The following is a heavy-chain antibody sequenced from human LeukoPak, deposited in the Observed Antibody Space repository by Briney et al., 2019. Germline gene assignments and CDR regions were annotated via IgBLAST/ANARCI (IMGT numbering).Heavy chain of an antibody. CDR2: INPNSGGT. D-gene: IGHD5-18*01. Sequence: GASVTVSCKASGYTFTGYYMHWVRQAPGQGLEWMGWINPNSGGTNYAQKFQGRVTMTRDTSISTAYMELSRLRSDDTAVYYCARENVDTAMATDYWGQGTLVTVSS. CDR3: ARENVDTAMATDY. CDR1: GYTFTGYY. V-gene: IGHV1-2*02. J-gene: IGHJ4*02.